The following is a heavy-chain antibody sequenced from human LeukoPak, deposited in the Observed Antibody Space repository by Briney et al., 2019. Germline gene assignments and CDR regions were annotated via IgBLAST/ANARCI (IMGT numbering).Heavy chain of an antibody. CDR1: IGSFSGYH. CDR2: IDHSGNT. J-gene: IGHJ4*02. D-gene: IGHD2-21*01. CDR3: ARQGSISAFDI. Sequence: PSETLSLTCAVYIGSFSGYHWSWIRQPPGRGLGWIGEIDHSGNTKYNPSLKSRVTISADTSKNQFSLKLRALSAADTAVYFCARQGSISAFDIWGRGTLVTVSS. V-gene: IGHV4-34*01.